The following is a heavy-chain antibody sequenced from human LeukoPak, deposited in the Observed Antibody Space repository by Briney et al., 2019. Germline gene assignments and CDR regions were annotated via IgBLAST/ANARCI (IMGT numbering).Heavy chain of an antibody. Sequence: GRSLRLSCAASGFAFSSYGMHWVRQAPGKGLEWVAVISYDGSNKYYADSVKGRFTISRDNSKNTLYLQMNSLRADDTAVYYCARFAAGGSYYYYMDVWGKGTTVTVSS. CDR3: ARFAAGGSYYYYMDV. CDR2: ISYDGSNK. D-gene: IGHD6-25*01. CDR1: GFAFSSYG. V-gene: IGHV3-30*03. J-gene: IGHJ6*03.